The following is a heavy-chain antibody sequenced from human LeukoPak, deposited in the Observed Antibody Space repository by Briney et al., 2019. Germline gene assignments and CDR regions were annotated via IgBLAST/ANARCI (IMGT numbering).Heavy chain of an antibody. CDR2: ISYDGSNK. CDR3: AKTRYRSGWYPTSGPDY. D-gene: IGHD6-19*01. Sequence: GGSLRLSCAASGFTFSSYGMHWVRQAPGKGLEWVAVISYDGSNKYYADSVKGRFTISRDNSKNTLYLQMNSLRAEDTAVYYCAKTRYRSGWYPTSGPDYWGQGTLVTVSS. J-gene: IGHJ4*02. CDR1: GFTFSSYG. V-gene: IGHV3-30*18.